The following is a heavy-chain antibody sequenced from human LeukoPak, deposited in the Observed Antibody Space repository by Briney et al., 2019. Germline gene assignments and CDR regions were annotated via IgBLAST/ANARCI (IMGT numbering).Heavy chain of an antibody. CDR2: ISNNGGYT. D-gene: IGHD2-15*01. CDR3: AKQLGYCSDGSCYFPY. CDR1: GFTFSSSA. Sequence: GGSLRLSCEASGFTFSSSAMSWVRQAPGKGLEWVSAISNNGGYTYYADSVQGRFTISRDNSKSTLCRQMNSLRAEDTAVYYCAKQLGYCSDGSCYFPYWGQGTLVTVSS. V-gene: IGHV3-23*01. J-gene: IGHJ4*02.